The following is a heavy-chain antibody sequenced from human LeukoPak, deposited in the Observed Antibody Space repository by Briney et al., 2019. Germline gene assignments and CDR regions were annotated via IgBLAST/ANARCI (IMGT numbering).Heavy chain of an antibody. CDR1: GFTFSDPR. V-gene: IGHV4-34*01. Sequence: GSLRLSCVASGFTFSDPRMSWLRQTLGKGLEWIGEVNPNGRIDYNPSFESRVTISVDSTNNQFSLKVTSVTAADPGVYYCARRGFRGSGTLAFGYWGQGTLVTVS. CDR3: ARRGFRGSGTLAFGY. J-gene: IGHJ4*02. CDR2: VNPNGRI. D-gene: IGHD3-10*01.